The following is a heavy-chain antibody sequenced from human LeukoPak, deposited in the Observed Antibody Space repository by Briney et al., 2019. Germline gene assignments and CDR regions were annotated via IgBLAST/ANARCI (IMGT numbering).Heavy chain of an antibody. CDR1: GFTFTSYW. V-gene: IGHV3-7*01. CDR3: ARNNYYRFDY. D-gene: IGHD3-10*01. J-gene: IGHJ4*02. CDR2: IKQDGSVK. Sequence: SGGSLRLSCAASGFTFTSYWMTWVRQAPGKGLEWVANIKQDGSVKNYVDSLRGRFTISRDNAKDSLYLQMNSLRAEDTAVYFGARNNYYRFDYWSQGPLIVVTS.